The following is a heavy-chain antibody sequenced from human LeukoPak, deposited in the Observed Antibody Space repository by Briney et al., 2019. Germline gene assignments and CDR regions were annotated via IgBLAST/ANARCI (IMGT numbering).Heavy chain of an antibody. D-gene: IGHD6-13*01. CDR1: GGTFSSYA. V-gene: IGHV1-69*04. CDR3: ATVGIAAADTFDY. CDR2: IIPILGIA. J-gene: IGHJ4*02. Sequence: ASVKVSCKASGGTFSSYAISWVRQAPGQGLEWMGRIIPILGIANYAQKFQGRVTMTEDTSTDTAYMELSSLRSEDTAVYYCATVGIAAADTFDYWGQGTLVTVSS.